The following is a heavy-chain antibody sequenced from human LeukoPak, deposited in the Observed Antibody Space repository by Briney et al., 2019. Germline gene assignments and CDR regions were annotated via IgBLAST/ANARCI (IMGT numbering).Heavy chain of an antibody. Sequence: RASVKVSFKASGYTFTNYGISWVRQAPGQGLEWMGWIAPYNGNTNYAQKLQGRVTITTDTSTSTAYMELRSLRYDDTAVYYCARGGVTSWVDYWGKGTLVNVSS. CDR3: ARGGVTSWVDY. V-gene: IGHV1-18*01. D-gene: IGHD2-2*01. CDR1: GYTFTNYG. J-gene: IGHJ4*02. CDR2: IAPYNGNT.